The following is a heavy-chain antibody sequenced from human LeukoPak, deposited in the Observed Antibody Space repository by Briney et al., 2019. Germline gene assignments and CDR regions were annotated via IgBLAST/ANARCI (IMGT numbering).Heavy chain of an antibody. J-gene: IGHJ4*02. V-gene: IGHV1-24*01. CDR3: ARGRGSWPKTPIDY. CDR2: FDPEDGET. CDR1: VYTLTELS. D-gene: IGHD6-13*01. Sequence: ASVKVSCKVSVYTLTELSMHWVRQAPGKGLEWMGGFDPEDGETIYAQKFQGRVTMTEDTSTDTAYMELSSLRSEDTAVYYCARGRGSWPKTPIDYWGQGTLVTVSS.